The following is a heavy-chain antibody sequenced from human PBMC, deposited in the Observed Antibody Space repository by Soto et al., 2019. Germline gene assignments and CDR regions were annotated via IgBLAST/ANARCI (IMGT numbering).Heavy chain of an antibody. D-gene: IGHD6-19*01. J-gene: IGHJ4*02. V-gene: IGHV1-46*01. CDR1: GYMFTSYF. CDR2: INPSDGTT. CDR3: ARDKDSSARPRAEFDY. Sequence: QGHLVQSGAEVKRPGASVRVSCESSGYMFTSYFIHWVRQAPGQGREWVGVINPSDGTTTYAQKFQARITMTRDTSTTTVDMELSSLRSEDTAVYYCARDKDSSARPRAEFDYWGQGTLITVSS.